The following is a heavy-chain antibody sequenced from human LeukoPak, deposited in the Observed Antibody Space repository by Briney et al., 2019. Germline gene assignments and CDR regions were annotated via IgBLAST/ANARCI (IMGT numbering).Heavy chain of an antibody. CDR2: IYHSGST. Sequence: KASETLSLTCTVSGYSISSGYYWGWIRQPPGKGLEWIGSIYHSGSTYYNPSLKSRVTISVDTSKNQFSLRLSSVTAADTAVYYCAREGSSGWPHYFDYWGQGTLVTVSS. CDR1: GYSISSGYY. D-gene: IGHD6-19*01. CDR3: AREGSSGWPHYFDY. J-gene: IGHJ4*02. V-gene: IGHV4-38-2*02.